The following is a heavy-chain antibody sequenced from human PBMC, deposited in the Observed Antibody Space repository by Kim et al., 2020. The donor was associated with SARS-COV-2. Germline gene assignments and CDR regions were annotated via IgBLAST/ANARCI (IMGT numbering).Heavy chain of an antibody. Sequence: YYNPPLKSRVTISVDTSRSQFSLEMSSVTAADTTIYYCARQLGRGWWAFDSWGQGTLVTVFS. J-gene: IGHJ4*02. CDR3: ARQLGRGWWAFDS. V-gene: IGHV4-39*01. D-gene: IGHD6-19*01.